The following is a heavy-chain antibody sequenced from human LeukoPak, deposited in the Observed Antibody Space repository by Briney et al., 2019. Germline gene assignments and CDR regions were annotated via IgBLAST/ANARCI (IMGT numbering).Heavy chain of an antibody. CDR1: GYTFTGYY. Sequence: ASVKVSCKASGYTFTGYYMHWVRQAPGQGLEWMGWINPNSGGTNYAQKLQGRVTMTRDTSISTAYMELSRLRSDDTAVYYCARDLVPYYDFWSGYYTNNWFDPWGQGTLVTVSS. CDR3: ARDLVPYYDFWSGYYTNNWFDP. V-gene: IGHV1-2*02. CDR2: INPNSGGT. J-gene: IGHJ5*02. D-gene: IGHD3-3*01.